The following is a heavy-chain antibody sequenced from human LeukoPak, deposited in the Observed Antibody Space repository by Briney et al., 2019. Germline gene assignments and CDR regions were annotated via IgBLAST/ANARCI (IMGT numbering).Heavy chain of an antibody. CDR1: GGSISSSSYY. Sequence: ASETLSLTCTVSGGSISSSSYYWGWIRQPPGKGLEWIGSIYYNGSTYYNPSLKSRVTISVDTSKNQFSLKLSSVTAADTAVYYCARDRPFFVAARQGGSRWFDPWGQGTLVTVSS. CDR3: ARDRPFFVAARQGGSRWFDP. J-gene: IGHJ5*02. V-gene: IGHV4-39*07. CDR2: IYYNGST. D-gene: IGHD6-6*01.